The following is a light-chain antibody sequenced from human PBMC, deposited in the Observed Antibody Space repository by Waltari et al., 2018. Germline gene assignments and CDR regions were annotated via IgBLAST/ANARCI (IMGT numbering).Light chain of an antibody. CDR1: QSVGSY. Sequence: EIVMTQSPATLSLSPGEPATLSCRASQSVGSYLAWYHQKPGQAPKLLVHSAYFRATGIPDRFSGSGSRTDFTLTISSLEPEDVGVYHCQQYNDLLFSFGQGTRVEIK. J-gene: IGKJ2*03. V-gene: IGKV3-11*01. CDR3: QQYNDLLFS. CDR2: SAY.